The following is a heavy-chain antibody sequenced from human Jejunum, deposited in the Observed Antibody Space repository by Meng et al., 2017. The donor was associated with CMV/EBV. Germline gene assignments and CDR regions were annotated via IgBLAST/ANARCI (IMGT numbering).Heavy chain of an antibody. CDR1: GASISSYY. Sequence: LRLSCTVSGASISSYYWSWLRQPPGKGLEWIGYIYYSGSTNYNPSLKSRATISADMSKNQFSLKLRSVTAADTAVYYCAKVDGPWGQGTRVTVSS. J-gene: IGHJ5*02. CDR2: IYYSGST. D-gene: IGHD2-2*03. V-gene: IGHV4-59*01. CDR3: AKVDGP.